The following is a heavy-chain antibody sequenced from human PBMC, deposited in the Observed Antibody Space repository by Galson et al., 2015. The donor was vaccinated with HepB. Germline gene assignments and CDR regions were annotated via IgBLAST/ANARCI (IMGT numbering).Heavy chain of an antibody. CDR1: GYTFTSYG. CDR2: ISGHKGNT. CDR3: AREGFSSGWFYFDY. J-gene: IGHJ4*02. V-gene: IGHV1-18*04. Sequence: SVKVSCKASGYTFTSYGINWVRQAPGQGLEWMGWISGHKGNTNYAQKFQGRVTMTTDTSMTTAYMELRSLRSDDTAVYYCAREGFSSGWFYFDYWGQGTLVTVSS. D-gene: IGHD6-19*01.